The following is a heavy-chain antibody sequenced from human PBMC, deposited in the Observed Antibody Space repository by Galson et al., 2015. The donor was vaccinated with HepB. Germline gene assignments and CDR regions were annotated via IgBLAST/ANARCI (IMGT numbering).Heavy chain of an antibody. V-gene: IGHV4-39*07. CDR1: GASISNSSYY. CDR2: IFYSGST. CDR3: ARALITIFGVIIHYYGMDV. D-gene: IGHD3-3*01. J-gene: IGHJ6*02. Sequence: LSLTCTVSGASISNSSYYWGWIRQPPGKGLEWIGTIFYSGSTHYNPSLKSRVTISVDTSKNQFSLKLSSVTAADTAVYYCARALITIFGVIIHYYGMDVWGQGTTVTVSS.